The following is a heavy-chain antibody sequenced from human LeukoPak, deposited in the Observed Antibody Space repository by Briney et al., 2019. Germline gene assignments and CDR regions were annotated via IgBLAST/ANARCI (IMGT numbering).Heavy chain of an antibody. J-gene: IGHJ5*02. Sequence: TGGSLRLSCAASGFTFSSYSMNWVRQAPGKGLEWVSAISGSGGSTYYADSVKGRFTISRDNSKNTLYLQMNSLRAEDTAVYYCAKGPVDDYVWGSYRYTPNHWGQGTLVTVSS. CDR2: ISGSGGST. D-gene: IGHD3-16*02. V-gene: IGHV3-23*01. CDR1: GFTFSSYS. CDR3: AKGPVDDYVWGSYRYTPNH.